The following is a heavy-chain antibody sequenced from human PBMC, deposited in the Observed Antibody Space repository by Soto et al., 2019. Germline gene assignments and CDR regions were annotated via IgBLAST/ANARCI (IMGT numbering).Heavy chain of an antibody. CDR3: ARGPPIVGNTTPLDS. CDR2: IYHAGST. CDR1: GRSITNSNW. V-gene: IGHV4-4*02. Sequence: QVQLQESGPRLVKPSGTLSLTCTVSGRSITNSNWWSWVRLPPAKGLEWIGDIYHAGSTKYNPSLERRVTMSVDTSNNQFALTLTSVTAADTAVYFCARGPPIVGNTTPLDSWGQGTLVTVS. D-gene: IGHD1-26*01. J-gene: IGHJ4*02.